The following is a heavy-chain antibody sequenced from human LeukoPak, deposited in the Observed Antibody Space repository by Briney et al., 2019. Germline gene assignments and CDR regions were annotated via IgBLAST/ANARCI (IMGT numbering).Heavy chain of an antibody. CDR1: GFTFSTFA. CDR2: IFPSGGEI. CDR3: ARVLAVAGLYYFDY. Sequence: GGSLRLSCAASGFTFSTFAMIWVRQPPGKGLEWVSSIFPSGGEIHYADSVRGRFTISRDNSKSTLYLQMNSLRAEDTAVYYCARVLAVAGLYYFDYWGQGTLVTVSS. D-gene: IGHD6-19*01. J-gene: IGHJ4*02. V-gene: IGHV3-23*01.